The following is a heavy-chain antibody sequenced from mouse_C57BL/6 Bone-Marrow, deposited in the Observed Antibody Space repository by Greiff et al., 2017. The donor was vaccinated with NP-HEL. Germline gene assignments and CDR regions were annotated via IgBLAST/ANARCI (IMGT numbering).Heavy chain of an antibody. D-gene: IGHD1-1*01. J-gene: IGHJ1*03. Sequence: VQLKQSGAELVRPGASVKLSCTASGFNIKDDYMHWVKQRPEQGLEWIGWIDPENGDTEYASKFKGKATITADTSSNTAYLQLSSLTSEDTAVYYCTTSTVVSWYFDVWGTGTTVTVSS. CDR3: TTSTVVSWYFDV. CDR2: IDPENGDT. V-gene: IGHV14-4*01. CDR1: GFNIKDDY.